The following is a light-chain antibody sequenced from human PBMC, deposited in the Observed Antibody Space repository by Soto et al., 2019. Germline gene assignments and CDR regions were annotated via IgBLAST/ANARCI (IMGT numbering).Light chain of an antibody. Sequence: DIVMTQSPLSLPVTPGEPASISCRSSQSLLHSNGYNYLDWYLQKPGQSPQLLIYLGSNRASGVPDRFSGSGSGTDFTLKISRVEAEDVGVYYCMPFGQGTKVDIK. CDR2: LGS. CDR3: MP. CDR1: QSLLHSNGYNY. J-gene: IGKJ1*01. V-gene: IGKV2-28*01.